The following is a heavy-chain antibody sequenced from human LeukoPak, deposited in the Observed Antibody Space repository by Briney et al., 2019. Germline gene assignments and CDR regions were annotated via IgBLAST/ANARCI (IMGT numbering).Heavy chain of an antibody. V-gene: IGHV3-30*18. CDR3: AKDPWTNDYADY. D-gene: IGHD4/OR15-4a*01. CDR1: GFTFSSYG. J-gene: IGHJ4*02. Sequence: GGSLRLSCAASGFTFSSYGMHWVRQAPGKGLEWVAVISYDGSNKYYADSVKGRFTISRDNSKNTLYLQMNSLRAEDTAVYYCAKDPWTNDYADYWGQGTLVTVSS. CDR2: ISYDGSNK.